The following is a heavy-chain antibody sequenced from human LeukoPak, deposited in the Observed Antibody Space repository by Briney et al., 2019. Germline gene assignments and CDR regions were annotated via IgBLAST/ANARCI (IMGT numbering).Heavy chain of an antibody. CDR3: AREGKSILWFGESVFDY. CDR2: IIPIFGTA. V-gene: IGHV1-69*13. Sequence: SVKVSCKASGGTLSSYAISWVRQAPGQGLEWMGGIIPIFGTANYAQKFQGRVTITADESTSTAYMELSSLRSEDTAVYYCAREGKSILWFGESVFDYWGQGTLVTVSS. CDR1: GGTLSSYA. J-gene: IGHJ4*02. D-gene: IGHD3-10*01.